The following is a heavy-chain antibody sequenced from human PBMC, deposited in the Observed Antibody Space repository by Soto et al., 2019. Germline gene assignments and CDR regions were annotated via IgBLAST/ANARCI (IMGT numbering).Heavy chain of an antibody. Sequence: EVQLVESGGDLVQPGGSLRLSCAASGFTFANYVMHWVRQVSGKGLVWVSRITSEGGTTHYADSVKGRFTISRDNAKNTLYLQMNSLRVEDTALYYCVRDKDGYNFWGQGTMVTVSS. CDR3: VRDKDGYNF. J-gene: IGHJ3*01. V-gene: IGHV3-74*01. D-gene: IGHD5-12*01. CDR2: ITSEGGTT. CDR1: GFTFANYV.